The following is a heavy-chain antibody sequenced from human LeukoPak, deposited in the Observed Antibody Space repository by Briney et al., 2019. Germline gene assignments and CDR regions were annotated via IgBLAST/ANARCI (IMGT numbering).Heavy chain of an antibody. CDR3: ARDHYSSASIVFDY. CDR2: IKQDGSEK. D-gene: IGHD6-6*01. J-gene: IGHJ4*02. Sequence: GGSLRLSCAAYGFSFSSYWMSWVRQAPRKRLEGVANIKQDGSEKNYVDSVKGRFTISRDNVKNSLYLQMSSLRVEDTALYYCARDHYSSASIVFDYWGQGTLVTVSS. V-gene: IGHV3-7*01. CDR1: GFSFSSYW.